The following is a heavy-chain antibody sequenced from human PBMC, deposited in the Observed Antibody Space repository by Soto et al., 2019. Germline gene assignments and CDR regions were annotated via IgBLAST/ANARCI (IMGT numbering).Heavy chain of an antibody. CDR3: ARSVGGDDDAFDI. CDR1: GGSISSGGYY. CDR2: IYYSGST. V-gene: IGHV4-31*03. J-gene: IGHJ3*02. D-gene: IGHD3-10*01. Sequence: PSESLSLTCTVSGGSISSGGYYWSLIRQHPGKGLEWIGHIYYSGSTYYNPSLKSRVTISVDTSKNQFSLKLSSVTAADTAVYYCARSVGGDDDAFDIWGQGTMVTVSS.